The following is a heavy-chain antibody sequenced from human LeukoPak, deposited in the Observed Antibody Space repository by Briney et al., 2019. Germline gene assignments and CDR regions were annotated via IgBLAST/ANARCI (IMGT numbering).Heavy chain of an antibody. Sequence: GGSPRLSCAASGFDLSTYEMNWVRQAPGKGLEWIADITISGHTKNYADSVKGRFTISRDNARTSLYLQMNSLRVEDTGVYYCARGDPHADLWGQGTLVTVSS. CDR3: ARGDPHADL. CDR2: ITISGHTK. J-gene: IGHJ5*02. V-gene: IGHV3-48*03. CDR1: GFDLSTYE.